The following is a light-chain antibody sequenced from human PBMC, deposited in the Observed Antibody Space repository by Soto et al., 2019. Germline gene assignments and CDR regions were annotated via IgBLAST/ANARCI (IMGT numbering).Light chain of an antibody. CDR1: QSVSSN. V-gene: IGKV3D-15*01. CDR2: GAV. Sequence: EIVMTQSPATLSVSPGERATLSCRASQSVSSNLAWYQQKPGQAPRLPIYGAVFRAPGIPARFSGSGSETGFALPISSLQSEDFAVYYCQQYNNWPPMYTFGQGTKLEIK. CDR3: QQYNNWPPMYT. J-gene: IGKJ2*01.